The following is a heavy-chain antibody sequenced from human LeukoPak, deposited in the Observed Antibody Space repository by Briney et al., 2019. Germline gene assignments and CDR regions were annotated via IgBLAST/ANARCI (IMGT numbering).Heavy chain of an antibody. CDR2: INPIFGIA. Sequence: ASVKVSCKASGGTFSSYAISWVRQAPGQGLEWMGRINPIFGIANYAQKFQGRVTITADKSTSTAYMELSSLRSEDTAVYYCARGPSTVTINYYYYGMDVWGQGTTVTVSS. CDR3: ARGPSTVTINYYYYGMDV. CDR1: GGTFSSYA. J-gene: IGHJ6*02. V-gene: IGHV1-69*04. D-gene: IGHD4-17*01.